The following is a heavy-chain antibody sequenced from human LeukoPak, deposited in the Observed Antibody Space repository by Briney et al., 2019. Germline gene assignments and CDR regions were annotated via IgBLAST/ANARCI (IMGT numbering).Heavy chain of an antibody. Sequence: GESLKISCKGSGYSFTSYWIGWVRQMPGKGLEWMGIIYPGDSDTRYSPSFQGQVTISADKSISTAYLQWSSLKTSDTAMYYCASSGSSGWLGPTGSFDYWGQGTLVTVSS. CDR1: GYSFTSYW. CDR2: IYPGDSDT. V-gene: IGHV5-51*01. CDR3: ASSGSSGWLGPTGSFDY. D-gene: IGHD6-19*01. J-gene: IGHJ4*02.